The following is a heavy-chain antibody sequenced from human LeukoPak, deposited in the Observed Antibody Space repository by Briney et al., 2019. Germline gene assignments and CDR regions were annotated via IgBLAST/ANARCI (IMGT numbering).Heavy chain of an antibody. Sequence: SETLSLTRTVSGGSISSSSYYWSWIRQPAGKGLEWIGRIYTSGSTNYNPALKSRVTMSVDTSKNQFSLKLSSVTAADTAVYYCARVKYYYDSSGYYHIASGYYYYYYMDVWGKGTTVTVSS. J-gene: IGHJ6*03. V-gene: IGHV4-61*02. CDR1: GGSISSSSYY. CDR2: IYTSGST. D-gene: IGHD3-22*01. CDR3: ARVKYYYDSSGYYHIASGYYYYYYMDV.